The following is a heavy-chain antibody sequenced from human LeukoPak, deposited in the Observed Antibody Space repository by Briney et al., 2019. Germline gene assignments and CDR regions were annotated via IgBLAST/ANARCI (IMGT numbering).Heavy chain of an antibody. CDR3: AREPTGNY. CDR1: GFTFSIYS. D-gene: IGHD2-8*02. J-gene: IGHJ4*02. V-gene: IGHV3-21*01. CDR2: ISSGGTFM. Sequence: PGGSLRLSCAASGFTFSIYSINWVRQAPGKGLEWVSSISSGGTFMYYADSVKGRFTISRDNAKKSVFLQMNSLRAEDSAVYYCAREPTGNYWGQGMLVTVSS.